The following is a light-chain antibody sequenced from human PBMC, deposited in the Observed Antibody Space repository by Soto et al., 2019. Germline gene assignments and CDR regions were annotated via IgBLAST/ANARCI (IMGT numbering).Light chain of an antibody. V-gene: IGLV2-14*01. CDR2: EVS. CDR1: SSDVGTYNY. CDR3: SSYTGSTTLV. J-gene: IGLJ2*01. Sequence: QSALTQPASVSGSPGQSITISCTGTSSDVGTYNYVSWYQQHPGIAPKLIIYEVSNRPSGVSDRFSGSKSGNTASLTISGLQAEDEADYYCSSYTGSTTLVFGGGTKLTVL.